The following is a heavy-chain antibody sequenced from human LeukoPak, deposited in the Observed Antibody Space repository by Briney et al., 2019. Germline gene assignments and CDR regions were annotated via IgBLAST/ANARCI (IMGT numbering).Heavy chain of an antibody. CDR2: ISAYNGNT. Sequence: ASVKVSCKASGYTFTSYGISWVRQAPGQGLEWMGWISAYNGNTNYAQKLQGRVTMTTDTSTSTAYMELSRLRSDDTAVYYCARAAYSYGYYYYYYMDVWGKGTTVTISS. V-gene: IGHV1-18*01. J-gene: IGHJ6*03. D-gene: IGHD5-18*01. CDR3: ARAAYSYGYYYYYYMDV. CDR1: GYTFTSYG.